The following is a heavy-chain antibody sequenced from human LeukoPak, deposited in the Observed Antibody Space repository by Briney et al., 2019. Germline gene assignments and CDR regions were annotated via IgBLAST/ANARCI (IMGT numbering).Heavy chain of an antibody. CDR2: IISSSSYI. J-gene: IGHJ5*02. Sequence: GSLRLSCTASGFTSSSYSLNWVRQAPRKGLEWVSSIISSSSYIYYADSVKGRFTISRDNAKNSLYLQMNSLRAEDTAVDYCASNADFWSGYNWFDPWGQGTLVTVSS. CDR1: GFTSSSYS. CDR3: ASNADFWSGYNWFDP. V-gene: IGHV3-21*01. D-gene: IGHD3-3*01.